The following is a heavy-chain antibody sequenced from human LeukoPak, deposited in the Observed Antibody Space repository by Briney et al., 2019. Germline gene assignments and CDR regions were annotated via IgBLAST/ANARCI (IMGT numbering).Heavy chain of an antibody. D-gene: IGHD6-13*01. CDR3: ARHAGGISATGTRPFDY. Sequence: SETLSLTCTVSGASFSSSTYYWGWIRQPPGKGLEWIGSIYYSGSTCYNPSLKSRVTMSVDTSKNQFSLKLSSVTAADTAVYYCARHAGGISATGTRPFDYWGQGTLVTVSS. V-gene: IGHV4-39*01. CDR2: IYYSGST. J-gene: IGHJ4*02. CDR1: GASFSSSTYY.